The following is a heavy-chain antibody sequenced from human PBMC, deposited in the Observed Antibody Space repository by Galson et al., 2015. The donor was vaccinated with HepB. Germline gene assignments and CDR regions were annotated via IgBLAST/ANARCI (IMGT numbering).Heavy chain of an antibody. CDR3: AREVEYSSSETAFNYYMDV. CDR1: GFTFSSYG. J-gene: IGHJ6*03. CDR2: ISYDGSNK. D-gene: IGHD6-6*01. V-gene: IGHV3-30*03. Sequence: SLRLSCAASGFTFSSYGMHWVRQAPGKGLEWVAVISYDGSNKYYADSVKGRFTISRDNSKNTLYLQMNSLRAEDTAVYYCAREVEYSSSETAFNYYMDVWGKGTTVTVSS.